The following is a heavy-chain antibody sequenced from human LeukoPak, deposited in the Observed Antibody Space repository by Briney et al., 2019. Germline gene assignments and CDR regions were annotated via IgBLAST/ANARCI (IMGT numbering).Heavy chain of an antibody. CDR2: ISSSSSTI. V-gene: IGHV3-48*01. CDR3: ATWRGDWHSFDY. D-gene: IGHD1/OR15-1a*01. J-gene: IGHJ4*02. CDR1: GFNFNAYS. Sequence: GGSLRLSCAASGFNFNAYSMNWVRQAPGKGLECVSYISSSSSTIYYGDSVKGRFTISRDNAKKSLYLQMNSLGAEDTAVYYCATWRGDWHSFDYWGQGTLVTVSS.